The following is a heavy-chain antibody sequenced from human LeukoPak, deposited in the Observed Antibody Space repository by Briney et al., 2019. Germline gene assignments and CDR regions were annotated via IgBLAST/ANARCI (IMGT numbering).Heavy chain of an antibody. D-gene: IGHD5-12*01. CDR1: GYTFTGYY. V-gene: IGHV1-2*02. J-gene: IGHJ4*02. CDR2: INPNSGGT. Sequence: ASVKVSCKASGYTFTGYYMHWVRQAPGQGLEWMGWINPNSGGTNYARKFQGRVTMTRDTSISTAYMELSRLRSDDTAVYYCARGGYSGYDPPNDYWGQGTLVTVSS. CDR3: ARGGYSGYDPPNDY.